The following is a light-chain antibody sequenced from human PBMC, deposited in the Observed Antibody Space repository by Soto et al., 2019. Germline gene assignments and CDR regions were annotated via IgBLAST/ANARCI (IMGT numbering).Light chain of an antibody. V-gene: IGKV1-39*01. Sequence: DIQMTQSPSSLSASVGDRVTITCRASQNIKKYLNWYQQKPVKAPNLLIYTASSLQVGLPSRFSGSGSGTDFTLTIISLQPEDSTTYYCQQSFGTPLTFGGGTKVEIK. J-gene: IGKJ4*01. CDR3: QQSFGTPLT. CDR2: TAS. CDR1: QNIKKY.